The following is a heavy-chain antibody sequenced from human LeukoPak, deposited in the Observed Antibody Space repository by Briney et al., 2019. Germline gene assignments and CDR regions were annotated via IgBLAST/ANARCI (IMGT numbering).Heavy chain of an antibody. CDR2: IYSGGST. Sequence: GGSLRLSCAVSGFTASSNYMSWLRQAPGKGLEWVSVIYSGGSTYYADSVKGRFTISRDNSKNTLYLQMNSLRAEDTAVYYCATGVMYSGSYLSPGYFDYWGQGTLVTVSS. CDR1: GFTASSNY. J-gene: IGHJ4*02. V-gene: IGHV3-53*01. D-gene: IGHD1-26*01. CDR3: ATGVMYSGSYLSPGYFDY.